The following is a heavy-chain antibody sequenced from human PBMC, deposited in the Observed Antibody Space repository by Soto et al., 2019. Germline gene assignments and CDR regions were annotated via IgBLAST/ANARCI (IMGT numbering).Heavy chain of an antibody. CDR3: ARDLAKGGGSAGFDY. CDR2: INPKSGGT. V-gene: IGHV1-2*02. CDR1: GDTFTANY. Sequence: QVQLLQSEAEVKKPGASVKVSCKASGDTFTANYIHWVRQAAGQGFEWMGWINPKSGGTKYPQKSEGRVTMTRATSLSTVYMTLTRLTSDDTAVYYCARDLAKGGGSAGFDYWGQGTLVTVSS. D-gene: IGHD1-26*01. J-gene: IGHJ4*02.